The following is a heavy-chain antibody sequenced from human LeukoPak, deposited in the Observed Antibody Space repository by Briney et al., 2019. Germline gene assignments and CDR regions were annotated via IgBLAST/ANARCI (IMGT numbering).Heavy chain of an antibody. V-gene: IGHV5-51*01. CDR2: IDPSDSET. D-gene: IGHD5-18*01. Sequence: GESLKISCKASGYSFTGYWIGWVRQMPGKGLEWMGIIDPSDSETRYTPSFQGQVTISVDKSLTTADLQWNSPKASDTAMYYCARQTAMGRSGDDWGQGTLVTVSS. CDR1: GYSFTGYW. J-gene: IGHJ4*02. CDR3: ARQTAMGRSGDD.